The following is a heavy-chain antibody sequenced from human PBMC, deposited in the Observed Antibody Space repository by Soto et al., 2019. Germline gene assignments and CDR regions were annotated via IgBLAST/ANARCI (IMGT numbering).Heavy chain of an antibody. Sequence: QVQLVESGGGVVQPGRSLRLSCAAYGYTFRSDGMHWVRQAPGKGLEWVAVIWYDGSNKYYADSVKGRFTISRDNSKNTLYLQMNSLRAEDTAVYYCASLGGSRFDYWGQGTLVTASS. V-gene: IGHV3-33*01. CDR3: ASLGGSRFDY. D-gene: IGHD1-26*01. CDR2: IWYDGSNK. CDR1: GYTFRSDG. J-gene: IGHJ4*02.